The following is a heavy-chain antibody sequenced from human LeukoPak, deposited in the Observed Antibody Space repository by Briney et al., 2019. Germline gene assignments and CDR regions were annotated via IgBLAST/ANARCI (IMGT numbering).Heavy chain of an antibody. CDR2: INPNSGGT. CDR1: GYTFTGYY. V-gene: IGHV1-2*02. Sequence: ASVKVSCKASGYTFTGYYMHWVRQAPGQGLEWMGWINPNSGGTNYAQKFQGRVTMTRDTSISTAYMELSRLRSDDTAVYYCARDIRLFGVVIPDASDYWGQGTLVTVSS. CDR3: ARDIRLFGVVIPDASDY. J-gene: IGHJ4*02. D-gene: IGHD3-3*01.